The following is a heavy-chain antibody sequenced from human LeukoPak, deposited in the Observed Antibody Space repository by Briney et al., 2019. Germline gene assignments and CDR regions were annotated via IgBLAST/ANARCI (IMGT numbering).Heavy chain of an antibody. CDR3: ARGVRWGGSWDDY. V-gene: IGHV3-48*04. CDR2: ISSSSSTI. J-gene: IGHJ4*02. D-gene: IGHD4-23*01. CDR1: GFTFSSYS. Sequence: GGSLRLSCAASGFTFSSYSMNWVRQAPGKGLEWVSYISSSSSTIYYADSVKGRFTISRDNAKNSLYLQMNSLRAEDTAVYYCARGVRWGGSWDDYWGQGTLVTVSS.